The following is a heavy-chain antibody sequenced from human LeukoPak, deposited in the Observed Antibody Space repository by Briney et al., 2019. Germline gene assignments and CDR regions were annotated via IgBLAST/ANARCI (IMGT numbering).Heavy chain of an antibody. J-gene: IGHJ6*04. CDR2: INADASLI. CDR3: VSELPGCAGDCLKT. D-gene: IGHD2-21*02. CDR1: GFTFSSSY. Sequence: PGGSLRLSCAASGFTFSSSYMHWVRQAPGKGLVWVSRINADASLIIYADSVKGRFTIFRDNAKNTLYLQMNSLRVDDTALYYCVSELPGCAGDCLKTWGKGTTVTVSS. V-gene: IGHV3-74*01.